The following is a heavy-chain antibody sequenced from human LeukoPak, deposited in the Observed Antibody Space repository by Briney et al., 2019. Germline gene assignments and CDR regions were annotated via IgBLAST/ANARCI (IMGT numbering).Heavy chain of an antibody. J-gene: IGHJ6*03. D-gene: IGHD3-22*01. V-gene: IGHV4-59*08. CDR3: ARHSRDYYDRYDYYYYYMDV. CDR2: IYYSGST. Sequence: SETLSLTCTVSGDSISSYYWSWIWQPPGKGLQWIGYIYYSGSTNYNPSLKSRVTISVDTSKNQFSLKLSSVTAAYTAVYYCARHSRDYYDRYDYYYYYMDVWGQGTTVTVSS. CDR1: GDSISSYY.